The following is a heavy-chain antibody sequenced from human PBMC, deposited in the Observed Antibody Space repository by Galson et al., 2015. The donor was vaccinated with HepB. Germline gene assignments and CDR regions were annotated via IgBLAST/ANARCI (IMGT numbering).Heavy chain of an antibody. V-gene: IGHV6-1*01. D-gene: IGHD5-24*01. CDR1: GDSVSSNSAA. Sequence: CAISGDSVSSNSAAWNWIRQSPLRGLEWLGRTYYRSKWYNDYAVSVKSRITINPDTSKNQFSLQLNSVTPEDTAVYYCACGNYHFDCWDQGTLVTVSS. CDR2: TYYRSKWYN. CDR3: ACGNYHFDC. J-gene: IGHJ4*02.